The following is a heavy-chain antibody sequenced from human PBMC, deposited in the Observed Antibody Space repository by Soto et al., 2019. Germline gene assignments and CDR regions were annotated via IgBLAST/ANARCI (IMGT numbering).Heavy chain of an antibody. CDR1: GGTFSSCA. V-gene: IGHV1-69*13. CDR2: IIPIFGTA. CDR3: ARDGSESYSSGWYVY. Sequence: GASVKVSCKASGGTFSSCAISWVRQAPGQGLEWMGGIIPIFGTANYAQKFQGRVTITADESTSTAYMELSSLRSEDTAVYYCARDGSESYSSGWYVYWGQGTLVTVSS. D-gene: IGHD6-19*01. J-gene: IGHJ4*02.